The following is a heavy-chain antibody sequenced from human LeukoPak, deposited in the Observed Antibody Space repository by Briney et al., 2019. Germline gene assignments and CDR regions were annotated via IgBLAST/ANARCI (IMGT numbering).Heavy chain of an antibody. CDR3: ARSPQYCTNGVCLPSNWFGP. V-gene: IGHV1-69*01. CDR2: IIPIFGTA. CDR1: GGTFSSYA. Sequence: SVKVSCKASGGTFSSYAISWVRQAPGQGLEWMGGIIPIFGTANYAQKFQGRVTITADESTSTAYMELSSLRSEDTAVYYCARSPQYCTNGVCLPSNWFGPWGQGTLVTVSS. J-gene: IGHJ5*02. D-gene: IGHD2-8*01.